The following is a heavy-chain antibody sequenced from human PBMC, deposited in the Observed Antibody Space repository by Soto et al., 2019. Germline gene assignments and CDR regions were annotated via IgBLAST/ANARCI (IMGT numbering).Heavy chain of an antibody. CDR3: ARGYYGHYPHVDY. CDR1: GGSFSGYY. D-gene: IGHD4-17*01. Sequence: QVQLQKWGAGLLKPSETLSLTCAVYGGSFSGYYWSWIRQPPGKGLEWIGEINHSGSTNYNTSLKRRGTISVDTPKNQFSLQLSSVTAADTAVYYCARGYYGHYPHVDYWGQGTLVTVSS. V-gene: IGHV4-34*01. J-gene: IGHJ4*02. CDR2: INHSGST.